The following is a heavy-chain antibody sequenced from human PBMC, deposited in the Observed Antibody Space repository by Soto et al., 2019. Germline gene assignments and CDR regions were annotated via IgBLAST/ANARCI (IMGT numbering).Heavy chain of an antibody. CDR3: ARDGPCDYASSLDV. V-gene: IGHV3-66*03. D-gene: IGHD2-2*01. CDR1: GSPVSSNY. Sequence: EVQLVESGGGLVKPGGSLRLSCVASGSPVSSNYRTWGRQATGKGLGGVSVLNSCGDTYNANSVTGRFPISRSDSTTTLLLKMNSPTAEDTSVYYCARDGPCDYASSLDVWGQGTLVTVSS. CDR2: LNSCGDT. J-gene: IGHJ6*02.